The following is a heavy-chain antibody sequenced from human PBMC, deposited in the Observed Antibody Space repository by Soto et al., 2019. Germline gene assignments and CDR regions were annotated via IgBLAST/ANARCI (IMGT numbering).Heavy chain of an antibody. J-gene: IGHJ4*02. Sequence: EVQLLESGGGLVQPGGSLRLSCADSGFTLSSYVMSWVRQAPGKGLEWVSAISGSGGSTYYADFVKGRFTSSRDNSQKTLYLQMNSLRAEDPAVYYCARPATVLYFDFRGKGTLVTVSS. V-gene: IGHV3-23*01. CDR1: GFTLSSYV. D-gene: IGHD4-17*01. CDR3: ARPATVLYFDF. CDR2: ISGSGGST.